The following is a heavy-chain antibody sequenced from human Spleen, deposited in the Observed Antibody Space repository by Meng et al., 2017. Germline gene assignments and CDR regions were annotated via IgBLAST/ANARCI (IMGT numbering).Heavy chain of an antibody. J-gene: IGHJ6*02. D-gene: IGHD6-13*01. CDR1: GFTVSSNY. CDR3: ARDRAIAAATYGMDV. V-gene: IGHV3-53*04. CDR2: IYSGGST. Sequence: GESLKISCAASGFTVSSNYMSWVRQAPGKGLEWVSVIYSGGSTYYEDSVKGRFTISRHNSKNTLYLQMNSLRAEDTTVYYCARDRAIAAATYGMDVWGQGTTVTVSS.